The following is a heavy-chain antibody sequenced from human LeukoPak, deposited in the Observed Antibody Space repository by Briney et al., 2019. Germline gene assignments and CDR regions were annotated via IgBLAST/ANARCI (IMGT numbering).Heavy chain of an antibody. CDR1: GYTFTSYD. V-gene: IGHV1-18*01. CDR2: ISAYNGNT. D-gene: IGHD2-2*01. Sequence: ASVKVSCKASGYTFTSYDINWVRQAPGQGLEWMGWISAYNGNTNYAQKLQGRVTMTTDTSTSTAYMELRSLRSDDTAVYYCARRYCSSTSCPADRFDYWGQGTLVTVSS. J-gene: IGHJ4*02. CDR3: ARRYCSSTSCPADRFDY.